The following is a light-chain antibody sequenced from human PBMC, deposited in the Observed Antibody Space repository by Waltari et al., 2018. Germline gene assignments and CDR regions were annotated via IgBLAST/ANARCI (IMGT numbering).Light chain of an antibody. J-gene: IGLJ3*02. CDR1: SSDIGTYNH. CDR2: DVT. CDR3: TSYAGSSDFVM. V-gene: IGLV2-8*01. Sequence: QSALTQPPSASGSPGQSVTISCTRTSSDIGTYNHVSWYQQRPCEVPKLVIYDVTRRPTGVPDRVSGSKSGNTASLTVSGLQVEDEGHYYCTSYAGSSDFVMFGGGPKLTVL.